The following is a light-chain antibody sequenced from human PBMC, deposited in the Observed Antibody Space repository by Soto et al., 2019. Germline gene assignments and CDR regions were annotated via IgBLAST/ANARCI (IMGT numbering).Light chain of an antibody. Sequence: VLTQSPATLSLSPGDRATLSCWASQSVGDYLAWYQHKLGQPPRLLIYDASSRAPGIPARFSGSGSGTDFTLTISSLEPEDFAVSYCQPRSAWPSFGQGTKLEIK. V-gene: IGKV3-11*01. J-gene: IGKJ2*01. CDR3: QPRSAWPS. CDR2: DAS. CDR1: QSVGDY.